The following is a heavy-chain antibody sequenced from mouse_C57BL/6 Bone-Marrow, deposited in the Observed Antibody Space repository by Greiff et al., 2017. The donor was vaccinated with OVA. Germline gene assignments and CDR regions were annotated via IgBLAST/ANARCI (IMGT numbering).Heavy chain of an antibody. CDR1: VYSFTDYN. J-gene: IGHJ2*01. Sequence: LVESGPELVKPGASVKISCKASVYSFTDYNMNWVKQSNGKSLEWIGVINPNYGTTSYNQKFKGKATLTVDQSSSTAYMQLNSLTSEDSAVYYCARSVITTVVVPFDYWGQGTTLTVSS. CDR3: ARSVITTVVVPFDY. V-gene: IGHV1-39*01. CDR2: INPNYGTT. D-gene: IGHD1-1*01.